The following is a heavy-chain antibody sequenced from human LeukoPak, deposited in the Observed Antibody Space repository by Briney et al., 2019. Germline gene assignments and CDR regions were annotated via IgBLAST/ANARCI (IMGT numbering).Heavy chain of an antibody. CDR3: AKGGQWEVLVA. CDR1: GGSISSGGYY. CDR2: VYSGTT. V-gene: IGHV4-61*08. J-gene: IGHJ5*02. D-gene: IGHD1-26*01. Sequence: LRETLSLTCTVSGGSISSGGYYWSWIRQTPGKRLEWIGFVYSGTTNYNPSLKSRVTILEDASKNQFSLTLTSVTAADTAVYYCAKGGQWEVLVAWGQGNLVTVSS.